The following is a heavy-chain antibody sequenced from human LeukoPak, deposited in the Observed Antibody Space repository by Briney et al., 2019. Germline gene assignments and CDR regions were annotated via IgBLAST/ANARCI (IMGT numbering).Heavy chain of an antibody. CDR3: ARGDYYDSSGYLSVNWFDP. CDR2: IYYSGST. Sequence: PSETLSLTCTVSGGSISSYYWSWIRQPPGKGLEWIGYIYYSGSTNYNPSLKSRVTISVDTPKNQFSLKLSSVSAADTAVYYCARGDYYDSSGYLSVNWFDPWGQGTLVTVSS. J-gene: IGHJ5*02. D-gene: IGHD3-22*01. V-gene: IGHV4-59*01. CDR1: GGSISSYY.